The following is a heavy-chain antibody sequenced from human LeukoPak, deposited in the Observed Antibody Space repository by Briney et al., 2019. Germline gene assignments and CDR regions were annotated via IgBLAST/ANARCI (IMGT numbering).Heavy chain of an antibody. Sequence: SETLSLTCTVSGGSISSGDYYWSWIRQPPGKGLELIGYIYYSGSTYYNPSLKSRVTISVDTSKNQFSLKLSSVTAADTAVYYCARDCMVRYPHYYYYSMDVWGQGTTVIVSS. CDR3: ARDCMVRYPHYYYYSMDV. CDR2: IYYSGST. D-gene: IGHD3-10*01. V-gene: IGHV4-30-4*01. J-gene: IGHJ6*02. CDR1: GGSISSGDYY.